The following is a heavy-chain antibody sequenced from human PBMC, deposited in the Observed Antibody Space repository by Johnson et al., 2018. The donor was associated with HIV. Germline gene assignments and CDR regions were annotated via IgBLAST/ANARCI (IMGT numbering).Heavy chain of an antibody. CDR3: ARDLGVDWSKGALDM. CDR1: GFTFSSYA. CDR2: ISYDGSNK. V-gene: IGHV3-30*14. Sequence: QMQLVESGGGVVQPGRSLRLSCAASGFTFSSYAMHWVRQAPGKGLEWVAVISYDGSNKYYADSVKGRFTISRDNSKNTLYLQMNSLRAEDTAVYYCARDLGVDWSKGALDMWGQWTMVTVSS. D-gene: IGHD3/OR15-3a*01. J-gene: IGHJ3*02.